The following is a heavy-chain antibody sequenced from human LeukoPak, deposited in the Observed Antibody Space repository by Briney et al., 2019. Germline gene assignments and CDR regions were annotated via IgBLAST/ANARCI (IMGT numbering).Heavy chain of an antibody. D-gene: IGHD3-22*01. CDR1: GFTFGEAW. V-gene: IGHV3-15*01. Sequence: KPGGSVRLSCAVSGFTFGEAWMNWVRQAPGKGLEWVARIKRKIDSGAIDYAASVKGRFTISRDDSKNTVYLQMNSLTTEDTAVYYCTTGWYNYYYDSSGYYRPFDYWGQGTLVTVSS. CDR2: IKRKIDSGAI. J-gene: IGHJ4*02. CDR3: TTGWYNYYYDSSGYYRPFDY.